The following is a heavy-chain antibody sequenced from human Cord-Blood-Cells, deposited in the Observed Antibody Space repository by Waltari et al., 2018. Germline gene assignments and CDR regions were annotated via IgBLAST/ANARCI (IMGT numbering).Heavy chain of an antibody. V-gene: IGHV4-38-2*01. CDR2: IYHSGST. D-gene: IGHD2-2*01. Sequence: QVQLQESGPGLVKPSETLSLTCAVSGYSISSGYYWGWIRQPPGKGLEWIGSIYHSGSTYHNPSLKSRVTISVNTSKNQFSLKLSSVTAADTAVYYCARAAGYCSSTSCYFDYWGQGTLVTVSS. J-gene: IGHJ4*02. CDR3: ARAAGYCSSTSCYFDY. CDR1: GYSISSGYY.